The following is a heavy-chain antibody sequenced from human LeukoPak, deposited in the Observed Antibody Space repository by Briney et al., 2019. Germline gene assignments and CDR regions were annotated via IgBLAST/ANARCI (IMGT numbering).Heavy chain of an antibody. CDR3: ARAPNYSGSGSPFWEV. CDR2: ISGYNGDT. D-gene: IGHD3-10*01. J-gene: IGHJ4*02. Sequence: ASVKISCKSSGYTSTNYGISWVRQAPGQGLEWMGWISGYNGDTRYAQDLQGRVTVTTDTSTSTSYMELRSLRSDDTAVYYCARAPNYSGSGSPFWEVWGQGTLVTVSS. V-gene: IGHV1-18*01. CDR1: GYTSTNYG.